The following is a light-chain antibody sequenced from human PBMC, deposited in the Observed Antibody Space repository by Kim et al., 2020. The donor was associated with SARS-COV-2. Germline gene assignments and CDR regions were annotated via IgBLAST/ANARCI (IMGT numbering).Light chain of an antibody. CDR1: QSVSSS. V-gene: IGKV3-11*01. Sequence: EIVLTQSPATLSLSPGERATLSCRASQSVSSSLAWYRQKPGQVPSLLIYHVSNRATGIPARFSGSGSGTDFTLTISSLEPEDFAVYYCQQRRNWPLTFGGGTKVDIK. CDR3: QQRRNWPLT. J-gene: IGKJ4*01. CDR2: HVS.